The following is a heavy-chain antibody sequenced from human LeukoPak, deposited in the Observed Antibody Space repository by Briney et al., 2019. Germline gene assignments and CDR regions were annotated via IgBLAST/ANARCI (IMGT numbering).Heavy chain of an antibody. D-gene: IGHD2-8*02. CDR3: AHRRRGVFDY. CDR2: IYCDDEE. Sequence: SGPTLVKPTQTLTLTCTFSGFSLSSSGVAVGWIRQPPGKALEWLALIYCDDEEHCSPSLKNRLTITQDTSKNQVVLTMTNMDPVDTATYYCAHRRRGVFDYWGQGTLVTVSS. V-gene: IGHV2-5*02. CDR1: GFSLSSSGVA. J-gene: IGHJ4*02.